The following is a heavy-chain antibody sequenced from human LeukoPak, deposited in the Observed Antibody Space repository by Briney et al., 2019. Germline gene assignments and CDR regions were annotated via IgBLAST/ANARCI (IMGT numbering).Heavy chain of an antibody. Sequence: PGGSLRLSCEASGFTFSHFAMHWVRQAPGKGLEWVAVISYDGKKTYYADSVKGRFTLSRDDSQNTVYLQMNSLRDDDTALCYCVRGSKIRGVIPEGEFDYWGQGTLVTVSS. CDR2: ISYDGKKT. CDR1: GFTFSHFA. J-gene: IGHJ4*02. D-gene: IGHD3-10*01. V-gene: IGHV3-30*04. CDR3: VRGSKIRGVIPEGEFDY.